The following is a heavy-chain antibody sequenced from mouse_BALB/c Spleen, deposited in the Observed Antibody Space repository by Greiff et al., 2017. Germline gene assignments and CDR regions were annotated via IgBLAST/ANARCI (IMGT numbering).Heavy chain of an antibody. CDR3: ARSGVPTDYFDY. V-gene: IGHV14-3*02. J-gene: IGHJ2*01. Sequence: VQLQQSGAELVKPGASVKLSCTASGFNIKDTYMHWVKQRPEQGLEWIGRIDPANGNTKYDPKFQGKATITADTSSNTAYLQLSSLTSEDTAVYYCARSGVPTDYFDYWGQGTTLTVSS. CDR1: GFNIKDTY. CDR2: IDPANGNT. D-gene: IGHD5-1*01.